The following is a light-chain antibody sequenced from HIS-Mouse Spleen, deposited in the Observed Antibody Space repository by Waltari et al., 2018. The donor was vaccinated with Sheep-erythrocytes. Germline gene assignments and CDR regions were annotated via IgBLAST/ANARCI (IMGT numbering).Light chain of an antibody. V-gene: IGKV1-12*01. CDR3: QQANSFPPT. CDR1: QGINSC. J-gene: IGKJ1*01. Sequence: DIQMTQSPSSVSASVGDRVTITCRASQGINSCLGWYQQKPGKAPKLLIYAASSLQSGVPSRFSGSGSGTDFTLTISSLQPEDFATYYCQQANSFPPTFGQGTKVEIK. CDR2: AAS.